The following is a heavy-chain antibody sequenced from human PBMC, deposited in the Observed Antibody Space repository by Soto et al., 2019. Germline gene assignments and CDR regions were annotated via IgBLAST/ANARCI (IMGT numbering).Heavy chain of an antibody. D-gene: IGHD6-19*01. CDR1: GFTFSSYG. CDR3: ARGPLTVAGPLIN. J-gene: IGHJ4*02. CDR2: ISYDGSNK. V-gene: IGHV3-30*03. Sequence: ESGGGVVQPGRSLRLSCAASGFTFSSYGMHWVRQAPGKGLEWVAVISYDGSNKYYADSVKGRFTISRDNSKNTLYLQMNSLRAEDTAVYYCARGPLTVAGPLINWGQGTLVTVSS.